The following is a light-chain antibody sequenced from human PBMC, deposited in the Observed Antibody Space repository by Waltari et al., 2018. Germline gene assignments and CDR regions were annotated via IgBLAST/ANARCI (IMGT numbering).Light chain of an antibody. CDR1: SSDIGAGYA. CDR3: QSYDARLSGFVV. Sequence: QSVLTQPPSVSGAPGRRVTISFTGSSSDIGAGYAVHRYQQLPGAAPRLLIYGNNNRPSGVPDRFSGSKSGTSASLAITGLQAEDQADYYCQSYDARLSGFVVFGGGTKLTVL. V-gene: IGLV1-40*01. CDR2: GNN. J-gene: IGLJ2*01.